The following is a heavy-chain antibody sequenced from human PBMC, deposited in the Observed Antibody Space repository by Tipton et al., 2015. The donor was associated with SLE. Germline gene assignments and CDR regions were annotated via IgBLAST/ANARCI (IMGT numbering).Heavy chain of an antibody. CDR3: ARGGAVYQYYNYMDV. CDR1: GDSISSNTYY. CDR2: INHSGST. D-gene: IGHD1-26*01. J-gene: IGHJ6*03. V-gene: IGHV4-39*07. Sequence: LRLSCTVSGDSISSNTYYWGWIRQTPGKGLEWIGKINHSGSTNYNPSLKSRVTISVDTSKNQFSLKLSSVTAADTAVYYCARGGAVYQYYNYMDVWGKGTAVAVSS.